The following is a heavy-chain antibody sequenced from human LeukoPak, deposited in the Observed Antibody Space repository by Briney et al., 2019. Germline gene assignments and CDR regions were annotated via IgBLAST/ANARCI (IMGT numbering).Heavy chain of an antibody. Sequence: SQTLSLTCTVSGGSISSGGYYWSWIRQHPGKGLEWIGYIYYSGSTYYNPSLKNRVTISVDTSKNQFSLKLSSVTAADTAVYCCARIVVVVAALDYWGQGTLVTVSS. CDR3: ARIVVVVAALDY. V-gene: IGHV4-31*03. D-gene: IGHD2-15*01. J-gene: IGHJ4*02. CDR2: IYYSGST. CDR1: GGSISSGGYY.